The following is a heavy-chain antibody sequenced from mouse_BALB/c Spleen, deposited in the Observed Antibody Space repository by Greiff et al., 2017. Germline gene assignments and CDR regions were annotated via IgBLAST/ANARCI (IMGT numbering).Heavy chain of an antibody. CDR1: GFTFSSYT. D-gene: IGHD1-1*01. Sequence: EVKVEESGGGLVQPGGSLKLSCAASGFTFSSYTMSWVRQTPEKRLEWVAYISNGGGSTYYPDTVKGRFTISRDNAKNTLYLQMSSLKSEDTAMYYCARHYYGSSLYYAMDYWGQGTSVTVSS. CDR3: ARHYYGSSLYYAMDY. J-gene: IGHJ4*01. V-gene: IGHV5-12-2*01. CDR2: ISNGGGST.